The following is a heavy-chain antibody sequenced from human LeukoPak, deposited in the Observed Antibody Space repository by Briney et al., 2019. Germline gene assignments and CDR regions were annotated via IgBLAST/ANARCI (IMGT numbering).Heavy chain of an antibody. CDR1: GGTFSSYA. CDR2: IIPIFGTA. CDR3: ARVGWFGELPKGVSMFDP. V-gene: IGHV1-69*13. Sequence: SVKVSCKASGGTFSSYAISWVRQAPGQGLEWMGGIIPIFGTANYAQKFQGRVTITADESTSTAYMELSSLRSEDTAVYYCARVGWFGELPKGVSMFDPWGQGTLVTVSS. D-gene: IGHD3-10*01. J-gene: IGHJ5*02.